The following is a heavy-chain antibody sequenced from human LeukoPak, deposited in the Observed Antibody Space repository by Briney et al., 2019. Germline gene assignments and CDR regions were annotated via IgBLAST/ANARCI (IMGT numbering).Heavy chain of an antibody. Sequence: GGSLRLSCAASGFTFSSYSMNWVRQAPGKGLEWVSSITSSSTYISYEDSVKGRFTISRDNANNSMYLQMNSLRAEDTAVYYCAAKVGARVDYWGQGTLVTVSS. J-gene: IGHJ4*02. CDR2: ITSSSTYI. CDR1: GFTFSSYS. V-gene: IGHV3-21*01. D-gene: IGHD1-26*01. CDR3: AAKVGARVDY.